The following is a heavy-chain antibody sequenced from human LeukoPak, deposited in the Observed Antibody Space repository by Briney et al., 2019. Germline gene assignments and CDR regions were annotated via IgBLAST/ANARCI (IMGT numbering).Heavy chain of an antibody. V-gene: IGHV5-51*01. D-gene: IGHD6-19*01. CDR1: GYSFTNYW. CDR2: IYPGDSDT. Sequence: GESLRISCKGSGYSFTNYWISWVRQMPGKGLEWMGIIYPGDSDTRYSPSFQGQVTISADKSISTAYLQWSSLKASDTAMFYCARSGSGTRFDYWGQGTLVTVSS. CDR3: ARSGSGTRFDY. J-gene: IGHJ4*02.